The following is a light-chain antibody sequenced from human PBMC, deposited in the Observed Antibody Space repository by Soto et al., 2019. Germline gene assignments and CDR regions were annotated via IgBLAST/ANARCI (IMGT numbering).Light chain of an antibody. V-gene: IGLV2-14*01. CDR2: EVN. J-gene: IGLJ3*02. CDR1: SSDVGDRNY. CDR3: SSYTNIGTWV. Sequence: QSVLTQPASVSGSPGQSITISCTGTSSDVGDRNYVSWYQQHPVKAPKLMIYEVNNRPSGVSNRFSGSKSGNTASLTISGLQAEDEADYYCSSYTNIGTWVFGGGTKVTVL.